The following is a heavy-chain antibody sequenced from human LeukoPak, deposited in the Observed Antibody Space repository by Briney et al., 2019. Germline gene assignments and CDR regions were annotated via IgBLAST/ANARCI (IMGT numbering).Heavy chain of an antibody. CDR2: INHSGST. CDR3: ARDLSSSAEGDY. D-gene: IGHD6-6*01. J-gene: IGHJ4*02. Sequence: SETLSLTCTVSGTSISTYYWSWIRQPPGKGLEWIGEINHSGSTNYNPSLKSRVTISVDTSKNQFSLKLSSVTAAGTAVYYCARDLSSSAEGDYWGQETLVTVSS. V-gene: IGHV4-34*01. CDR1: GTSISTYY.